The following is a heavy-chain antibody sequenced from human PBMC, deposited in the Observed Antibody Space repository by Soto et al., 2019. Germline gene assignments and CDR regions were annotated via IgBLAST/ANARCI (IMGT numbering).Heavy chain of an antibody. CDR3: ARERSVGYCITTTCPKPFYYYAMDV. Sequence: GASVKVSCKASGGTFTNYAFSWVRQAPGQGPECMGGIIPIFGTPDYAQQVQGRVIITADESTRTVSMELNSLRSDDTAVYYCARERSVGYCITTTCPKPFYYYAMDVWGQGTTVTVSS. CDR1: GGTFTNYA. V-gene: IGHV1-69*13. J-gene: IGHJ6*02. CDR2: IIPIFGTP. D-gene: IGHD2-2*01.